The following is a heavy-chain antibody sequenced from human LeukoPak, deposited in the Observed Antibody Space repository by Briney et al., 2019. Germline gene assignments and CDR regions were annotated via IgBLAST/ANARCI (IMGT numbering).Heavy chain of an antibody. J-gene: IGHJ4*02. D-gene: IGHD3-3*01. CDR2: MTANGDTT. V-gene: IGHV3-23*01. CDR1: GFTFSTYA. Sequence: PGGSLRLSCTASGFTFSTYAMNWVRQAPGKGLEWVSQMTANGDTTEYADFVKGRFTISRDNSKNTLYLHMNSLRAEDTAIYYCAKPLYDFWSGPDYWGQGTLVTVSS. CDR3: AKPLYDFWSGPDY.